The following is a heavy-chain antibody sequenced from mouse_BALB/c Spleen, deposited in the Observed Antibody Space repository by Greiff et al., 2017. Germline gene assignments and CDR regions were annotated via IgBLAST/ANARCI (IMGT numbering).Heavy chain of an antibody. Sequence: QVQLQQSGAELVRPGASVTLSCKASGYTFTDYEMHWVKQTPVHGLEWIGAIDPETGGTAYNQKFKGKATLTADKSSSTAYMELRSLTSEDSAVYYCTRMAGDYDAWFAYWGQGTLVTVSA. J-gene: IGHJ3*01. CDR3: TRMAGDYDAWFAY. D-gene: IGHD2-4*01. V-gene: IGHV1-15*01. CDR2: IDPETGGT. CDR1: GYTFTDYE.